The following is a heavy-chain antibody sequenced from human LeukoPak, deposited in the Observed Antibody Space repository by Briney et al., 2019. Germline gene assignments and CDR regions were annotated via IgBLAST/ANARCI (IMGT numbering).Heavy chain of an antibody. V-gene: IGHV4-34*01. CDR1: GGSFSGYY. Sequence: PSETLSLTCAVYGGSFSGYYWNWIRQPPGKGLEWIGEINHSGSTNYNPSLKSRVTISVDTSKNQFSLKLSSVTAADTAVYYCARGRRNDYVWGSYRSGYFDYWGQGTLVTVSS. J-gene: IGHJ4*02. CDR3: ARGRRNDYVWGSYRSGYFDY. D-gene: IGHD3-16*02. CDR2: INHSGST.